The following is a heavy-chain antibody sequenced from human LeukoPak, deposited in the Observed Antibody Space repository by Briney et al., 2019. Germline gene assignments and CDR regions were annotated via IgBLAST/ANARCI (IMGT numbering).Heavy chain of an antibody. Sequence: PSETLSLTCSVSGGSISSSSSYWGWIRQPPGKGLEWIGSIYYSGSSFDNPALKSRVTISVDTSKNQFSLKLSSVTAADTAVYYCATKGSSSLAFDIWGQGTMVTVSS. D-gene: IGHD6-13*01. V-gene: IGHV4-39*07. CDR1: GGSISSSSSY. J-gene: IGHJ3*02. CDR3: ATKGSSSLAFDI. CDR2: IYYSGSS.